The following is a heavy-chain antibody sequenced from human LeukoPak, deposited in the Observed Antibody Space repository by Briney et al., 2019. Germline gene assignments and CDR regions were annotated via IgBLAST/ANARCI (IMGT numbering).Heavy chain of an antibody. J-gene: IGHJ6*03. V-gene: IGHV4-59*01. D-gene: IGHD6-13*01. CDR3: ARVAAAGYYYYMDV. CDR2: IYYSGYT. CDR1: GGSISSYY. Sequence: SETLSLTCTVSGGSISSYYWSWIRQPPGKGLEWIGYIYYSGYTNYNPSLKSRVTISVDTSKNQFSLKLSSVTAADTAVYYCARVAAAGYYYYMDVWGKGTTVTISS.